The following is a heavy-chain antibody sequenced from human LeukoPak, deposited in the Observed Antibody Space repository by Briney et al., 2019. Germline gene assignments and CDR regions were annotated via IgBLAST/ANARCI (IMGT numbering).Heavy chain of an antibody. V-gene: IGHV3-23*01. CDR3: AKAFEYSSSYNWFDP. CDR1: GFTFSSYA. J-gene: IGHJ5*02. Sequence: GGSLRLSCAASGFTFSSYAMSWVRQASGKGLEWVSAISGSGGSTYYADSVKGRFTISRDNSKNTLYLQMNSLRAEDTAVYYCAKAFEYSSSYNWFDPWGQGTLVTVSS. D-gene: IGHD6-6*01. CDR2: ISGSGGST.